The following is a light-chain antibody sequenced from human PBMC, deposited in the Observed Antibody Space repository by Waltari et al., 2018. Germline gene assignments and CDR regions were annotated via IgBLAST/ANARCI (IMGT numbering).Light chain of an antibody. J-gene: IGKJ1*01. CDR1: QSVNTY. CDR3: QQRNNWPGGT. Sequence: EIVLTQSPATLSLSPGDRATLSCRASQSVNTYLGWYQQKPGQAPSLLVYDASTRATGIPARFSGSGSGTDFTLTISSLEPEDFATYYCQQRNNWPGGTFGPGTRVEVK. CDR2: DAS. V-gene: IGKV3-11*01.